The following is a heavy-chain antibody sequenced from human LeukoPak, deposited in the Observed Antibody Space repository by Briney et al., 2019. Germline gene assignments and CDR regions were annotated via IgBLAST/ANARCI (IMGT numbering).Heavy chain of an antibody. CDR2: ISGSGGST. CDR1: GFTFSSYA. D-gene: IGHD6-19*01. CDR3: HHRKDSSGWYKYYFDY. Sequence: GGSLRLSCAASGFTFSSYAMSWVRQAPGKGLEWVSAISGSGGSTYYTDSVKGRFTISRDNSKNTLYLQMNSLRAEDTAVYYCHHRKDSSGWYKYYFDYWGQGTLVTVSS. V-gene: IGHV3-23*01. J-gene: IGHJ4*02.